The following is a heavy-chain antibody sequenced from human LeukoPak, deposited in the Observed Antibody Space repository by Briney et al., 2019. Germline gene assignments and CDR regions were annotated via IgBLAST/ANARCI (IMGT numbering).Heavy chain of an antibody. J-gene: IGHJ4*02. D-gene: IGHD3-22*01. CDR3: ATGNYYDSSGYYLPDPFDY. Sequence: ASVKVSCKASGYTFTSYYMHWVRQAPGQGLEWMGIINPSGGSTIYAQKFQGRVTMTEDTSTDTAYMELSSLRSEDTAVYYCATGNYYDSSGYYLPDPFDYWGQGTLVTVSS. CDR1: GYTFTSYY. CDR2: INPSGGST. V-gene: IGHV1-46*01.